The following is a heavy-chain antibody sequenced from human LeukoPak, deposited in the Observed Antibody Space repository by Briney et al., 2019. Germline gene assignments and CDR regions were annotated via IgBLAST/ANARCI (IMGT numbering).Heavy chain of an antibody. Sequence: GGSLILSCAASGFTFSNYGMHWVRQAQGKGLEWVALISADGSYKYYVDSVKGRFTISRENSKNTLYLQMNSLRAEGTAVYCWAKDGYTEALDYWGQGTLVTVSS. J-gene: IGHJ4*02. D-gene: IGHD2-2*02. CDR2: ISADGSYK. V-gene: IGHV3-30*18. CDR1: GFTFSNYG. CDR3: AKDGYTEALDY.